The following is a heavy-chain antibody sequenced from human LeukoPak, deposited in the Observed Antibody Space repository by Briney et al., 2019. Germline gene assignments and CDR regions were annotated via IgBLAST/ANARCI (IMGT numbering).Heavy chain of an antibody. D-gene: IGHD3-22*01. V-gene: IGHV3-11*01. CDR3: ARDYYDTSGYNLGDY. Sequence: GGSLRLPCAASGFTFSNYYMSWIRQAPGKGLEWISYIGSSGGTISYADSVKGRFTISRDNAKNSLYLQMNSLRAEDTAVYYCARDYYDTSGYNLGDYWGQGTLVTVSS. CDR1: GFTFSNYY. J-gene: IGHJ4*02. CDR2: IGSSGGTI.